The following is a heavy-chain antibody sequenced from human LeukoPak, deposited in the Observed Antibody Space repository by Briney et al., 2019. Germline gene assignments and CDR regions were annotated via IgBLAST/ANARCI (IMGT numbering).Heavy chain of an antibody. CDR3: ARVAYYGSGSYSYYYGMDV. CDR1: GYTSTSYY. D-gene: IGHD3-10*01. CDR2: INPSGGST. J-gene: IGHJ6*02. Sequence: ASVKVSCKASGYTSTSYYIHWVRQAPGQGLEWMGVINPSGGSTSYAQKFQGRVTMTRDTSTSTVYMELSSLRSEDTAVYYCARVAYYGSGSYSYYYGMDVWGQGTTVTVSS. V-gene: IGHV1-46*01.